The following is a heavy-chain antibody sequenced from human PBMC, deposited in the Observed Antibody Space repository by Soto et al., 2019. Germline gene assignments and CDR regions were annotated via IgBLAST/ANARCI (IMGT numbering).Heavy chain of an antibody. Sequence: ASETLSLTFSVSGYSVTSSDYYWAWIGQPPGKGLEWIGSMFYSGLTYYNPSLKSRVTLSVDTSKNQFSVRLNSVTAADTAVYYCAPLSVSLSGPYGIHVWGQGTTVTVSS. CDR3: APLSVSLSGPYGIHV. CDR2: MFYSGLT. V-gene: IGHV4-39*01. CDR1: GYSVTSSDYY. J-gene: IGHJ6*02. D-gene: IGHD2-15*01.